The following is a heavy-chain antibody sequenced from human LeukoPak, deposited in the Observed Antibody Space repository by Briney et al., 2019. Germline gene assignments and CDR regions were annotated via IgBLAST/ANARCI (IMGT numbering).Heavy chain of an antibody. Sequence: GGSLRLSCAGSGFTLSDYWMHWVRQALGKGLEWVANIKQDGSEKFYVDSVKGRFTISRDNAKNSLYLQMNSLRAEGTAVYYCAREAGDYWGQGTLVTVSS. CDR3: AREAGDY. D-gene: IGHD3-10*01. J-gene: IGHJ4*02. V-gene: IGHV3-7*01. CDR2: IKQDGSEK. CDR1: GFTLSDYW.